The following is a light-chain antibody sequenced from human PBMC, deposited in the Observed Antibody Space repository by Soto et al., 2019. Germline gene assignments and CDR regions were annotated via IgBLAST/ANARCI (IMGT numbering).Light chain of an antibody. V-gene: IGKV3-20*01. CDR2: GAS. CDR1: QSVSSSY. CDR3: HQYGSSSPFA. Sequence: EIVLTQSPATLSLSPGERATLSCRASQSVSSSYLAWYQQKPGQAPRLLIYGASSRATDIPDRFSGSGSGADFSLLIISLQPDDFAVYYCHQYGSSSPFAFGPGTKVDIK. J-gene: IGKJ3*01.